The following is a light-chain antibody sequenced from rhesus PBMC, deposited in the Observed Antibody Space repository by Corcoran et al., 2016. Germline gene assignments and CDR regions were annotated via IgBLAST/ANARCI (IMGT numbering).Light chain of an antibody. CDR2: KAY. Sequence: DIQMTQSPSSLSASVGDRVTITCRASENVNNYLNWYQQKPGKAPNLLIYKAYTLQSGVPSRFSGSGSGTDYTFTISSLQPDDVATYYCQHGYGTPLTFCGGTKVEIK. V-gene: IGKV1-74*01. CDR1: ENVNNY. CDR3: QHGYGTPLT. J-gene: IGKJ4*01.